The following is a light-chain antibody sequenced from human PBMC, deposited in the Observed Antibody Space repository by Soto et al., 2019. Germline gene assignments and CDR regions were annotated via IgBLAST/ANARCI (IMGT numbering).Light chain of an antibody. CDR1: QGIRND. J-gene: IGKJ2*01. V-gene: IGKV1-6*01. CDR2: AAS. Sequence: AIPMTQSPSSLSASVGDRVTISCRASQGIRNDLGWYQQKPGKAPELLIYAASSLQSGVPSRFSGSGSGTDFTLTISSLQPEDFATYYCLQDYDYPYTFGQGTNLEIK. CDR3: LQDYDYPYT.